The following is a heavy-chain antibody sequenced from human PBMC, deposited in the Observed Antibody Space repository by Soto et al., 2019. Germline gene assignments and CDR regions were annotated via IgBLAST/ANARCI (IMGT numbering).Heavy chain of an antibody. CDR3: ARDYYKYYDSSGYYRSPAY. CDR1: GFTFSSYA. CDR2: ISYDGSDK. Sequence: PGGALILSCAGSGFTFSSYAMHWVRQAPGKGLEWVALISYDGSDKDYADSVKGRFTISRDNSRNTLFLQMNSLRAEDTAVYYCARDYYKYYDSSGYYRSPAYWGQGPLVTFSS. D-gene: IGHD3-22*01. J-gene: IGHJ4*02. V-gene: IGHV3-30-3*01.